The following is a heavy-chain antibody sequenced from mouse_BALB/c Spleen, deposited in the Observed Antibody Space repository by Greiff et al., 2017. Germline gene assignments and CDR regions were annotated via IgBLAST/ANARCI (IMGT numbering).Heavy chain of an antibody. J-gene: IGHJ1*01. CDR2: INPSNGRT. Sequence: VQLQQPGAELVKPGASVKLSCKASGYTFTSYWMHWVKQRPGQGLEWIGEINPSNGRTNYNEKFKSKATLTVDKSSSTAYMQLSSLTSEDSAVYYCARWALYEGYYGWYFDVWGAGTTVTVSP. D-gene: IGHD2-3*01. CDR3: ARWALYEGYYGWYFDV. V-gene: IGHV1S81*02. CDR1: GYTFTSYW.